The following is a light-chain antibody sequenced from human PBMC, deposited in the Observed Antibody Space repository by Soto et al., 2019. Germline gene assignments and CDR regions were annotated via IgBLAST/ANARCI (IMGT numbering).Light chain of an antibody. CDR3: QQSYSTPRYT. J-gene: IGKJ2*01. CDR1: QSISSY. Sequence: DIQMTQSPSSLSASVGDRVTITCRASQSISSYLNWYQQKPGKAPKLLIYAASSLQSGVPSRFSGIGSGTYFTLTISTLQPEDFATYYCQQSYSTPRYTFGQGTKLEIK. V-gene: IGKV1-39*01. CDR2: AAS.